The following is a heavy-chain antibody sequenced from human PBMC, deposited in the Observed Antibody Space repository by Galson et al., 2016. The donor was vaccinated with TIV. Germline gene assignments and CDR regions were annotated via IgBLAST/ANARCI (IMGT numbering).Heavy chain of an antibody. J-gene: IGHJ4*02. CDR3: ARRDSTGISNFDF. CDR2: IYPGDSDT. D-gene: IGHD3-22*01. V-gene: IGHV5-51*01. Sequence: QSGAEVKKPGESLKISCKGSGYSFTSYWIGWVRQMPGKGLGWMGIIYPGDSDTRYSPSFQGQVTITADKSTRTAHLQWSSLKASDTAVYYCARRDSTGISNFDFWGQGTLVTVSS. CDR1: GYSFTSYW.